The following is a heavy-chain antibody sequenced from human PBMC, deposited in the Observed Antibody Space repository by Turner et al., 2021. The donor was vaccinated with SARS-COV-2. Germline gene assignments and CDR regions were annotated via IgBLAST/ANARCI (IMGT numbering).Heavy chain of an antibody. CDR1: GFTVSSNY. CDR3: ARGHVPAASNFYYYYYYGMDV. J-gene: IGHJ6*02. D-gene: IGHD2-2*01. CDR2: IYSGGST. Sequence: EVQLVESGGGFIQPGESLRLSCAASGFTVSSNYMNWVRQDPGKGMGWVSVIYSGGSTYYADSVKGRFTISRDNSKNTLYLQMNSLRAEDTAVYYCARGHVPAASNFYYYYYYGMDVWGQGTTVTVSS. V-gene: IGHV3-53*01.